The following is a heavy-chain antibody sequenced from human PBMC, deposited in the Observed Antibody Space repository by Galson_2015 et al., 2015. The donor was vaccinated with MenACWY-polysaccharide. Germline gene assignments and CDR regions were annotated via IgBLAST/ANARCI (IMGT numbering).Heavy chain of an antibody. Sequence: SVKVSCKASGYNFNSYDINWVRQATGQGLEWMGWMNPNSGNTGYAQKLQGRVTMTRDTSINTAYMELSSLTSEDTAVYYCARAPTASGGHCSRTTCFGWFDTWGQGSLVTVSS. D-gene: IGHD2-2*01. CDR3: ARAPTASGGHCSRTTCFGWFDT. CDR1: GYNFNSYD. J-gene: IGHJ5*02. V-gene: IGHV1-8*01. CDR2: MNPNSGNT.